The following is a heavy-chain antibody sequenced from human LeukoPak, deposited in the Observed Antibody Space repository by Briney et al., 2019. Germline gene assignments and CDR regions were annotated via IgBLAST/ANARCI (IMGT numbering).Heavy chain of an antibody. Sequence: GASVKVSCKASGYTFTSYAMHWVCQAPGQRLEWMGWINAGNGNTKYSQEFQGRVTITRDTSASTAYMELSSLRSEDMAVYYCARAWGSGWYYFDYWGQGTLVTVSS. V-gene: IGHV1-3*03. J-gene: IGHJ4*02. CDR1: GYTFTSYA. CDR3: ARAWGSGWYYFDY. D-gene: IGHD6-19*01. CDR2: INAGNGNT.